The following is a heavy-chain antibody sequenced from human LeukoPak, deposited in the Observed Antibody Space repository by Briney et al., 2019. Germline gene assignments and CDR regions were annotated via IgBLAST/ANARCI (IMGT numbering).Heavy chain of an antibody. CDR3: ARVWYCSSTSCYADYFDY. D-gene: IGHD2-2*01. V-gene: IGHV3-7*01. CDR1: GFTFSSYW. J-gene: IGHJ4*02. CDR2: IKQDGSEK. Sequence: GGSLRLSCAASGFTFSSYWMSWVRQAPGKGREWVANIKQDGSEKYYVDSVKGRFTISRDNAKNSLYLQMNSLRAEDTAVYYCARVWYCSSTSCYADYFDYWGQGTLVTVSS.